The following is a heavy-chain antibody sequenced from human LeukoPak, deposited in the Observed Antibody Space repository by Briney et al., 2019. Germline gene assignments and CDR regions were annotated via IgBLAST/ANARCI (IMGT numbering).Heavy chain of an antibody. CDR1: GDSISNNF. V-gene: IGHV4-59*01. CDR3: TTDSYVGGDICRPPKY. J-gene: IGHJ4*02. D-gene: IGHD2-21*02. CDR2: IYESGST. Sequence: SETLSLTCIVSGDSISNNFWGWIRQPPGKGLEWIGDIYESGSTNYSPSLQSRVTMSIDTSKTQFSLTLTSVTAADTAIYYCTTDSYVGGDICRPPKYWGQGTLVTVSS.